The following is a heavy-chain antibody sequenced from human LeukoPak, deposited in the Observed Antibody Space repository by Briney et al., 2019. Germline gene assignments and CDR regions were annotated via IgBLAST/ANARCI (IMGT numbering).Heavy chain of an antibody. J-gene: IGHJ3*02. D-gene: IGHD3-16*01. CDR3: ARDVSGEWDAFDI. CDR2: ISSSSSYI. Sequence: GGSLRLSCAASGFTFSSYSMNWVRQAPGKGLEWVSSISSSSSYIYYADSVKGRFTISRDNAKNSLYLQMNSLRAEDTAVYYCARDVSGEWDAFDIWGQGTMVTVSS. CDR1: GFTFSSYS. V-gene: IGHV3-21*01.